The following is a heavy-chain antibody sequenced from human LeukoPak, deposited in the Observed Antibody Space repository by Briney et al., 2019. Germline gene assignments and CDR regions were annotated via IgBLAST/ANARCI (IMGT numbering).Heavy chain of an antibody. D-gene: IGHD6-13*01. CDR3: AAGTGY. CDR2: ISWNSGSI. CDR1: GFTFDDYA. V-gene: IGHV3-9*01. Sequence: GGSLRLSCAASGFTFDDYAMHWVRQAPGKGLEWVSGISWNSGSIGYADSVKGRFTISRDNAKNSLYLQMNSLRAGDTALYYCAAGTGYWGQGTLVTVSS. J-gene: IGHJ4*02.